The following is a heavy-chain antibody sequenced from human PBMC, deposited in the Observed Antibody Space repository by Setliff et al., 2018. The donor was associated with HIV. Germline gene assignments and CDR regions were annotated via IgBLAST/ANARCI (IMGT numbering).Heavy chain of an antibody. Sequence: SETLSLTCAVSGVSITSADYYWSWIRQHPVKGLEWIGYMYSCGNNYYNPSLKSRLVVSVDESKNQFSLNLSSVTAADTAVYYCARGYCSGGFCHPNYYHYMDVWGKGTTVTVSS. CDR1: GVSITSADYY. J-gene: IGHJ6*03. CDR3: ARGYCSGGFCHPNYYHYMDV. D-gene: IGHD2-15*01. CDR2: MYSCGNN. V-gene: IGHV4-31*11.